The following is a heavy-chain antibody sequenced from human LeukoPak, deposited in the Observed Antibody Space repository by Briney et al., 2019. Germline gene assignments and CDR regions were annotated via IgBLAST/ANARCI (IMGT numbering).Heavy chain of an antibody. CDR2: IRSKAYGETA. D-gene: IGHD1-1*01. V-gene: IGHV3-49*04. CDR3: TRDRGAYNLYDY. Sequence: GGSLRLSCTASGFTFGHYAMSWVRQAPGKGLEWVGFIRSKAYGETADYAASVKGRFTISRDDSKAIAYLQMNSLKTEDTAVYHCTRDRGAYNLYDYWGQGTLVTVSS. J-gene: IGHJ4*02. CDR1: GFTFGHYA.